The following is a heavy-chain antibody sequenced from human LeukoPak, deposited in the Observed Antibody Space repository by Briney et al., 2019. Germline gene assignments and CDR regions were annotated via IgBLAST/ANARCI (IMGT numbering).Heavy chain of an antibody. CDR2: MNPNSGNT. J-gene: IGHJ6*03. V-gene: IGHV1-8*01. CDR3: ARGRGGYSGYDYYYYYMDV. Sequence: ASVKVSCKASGYTFTSYDINWVRQATGQGLEWMGWMNPNSGNTGYAQKFQGRVTMTRNTSISTAYMELSSLRSEDTAVYYCARGRGGYSGYDYYYYYMDVRGKGTTVTISS. CDR1: GYTFTSYD. D-gene: IGHD5-12*01.